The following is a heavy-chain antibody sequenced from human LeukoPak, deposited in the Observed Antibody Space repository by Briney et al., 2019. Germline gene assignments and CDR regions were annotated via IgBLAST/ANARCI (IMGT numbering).Heavy chain of an antibody. J-gene: IGHJ3*02. Sequence: GGSLRLSCAASGFTFSNYGMNWVRQAPGKGLEWVSSISNSAGNTHSADSVKGRFTISRDNSKNTLYLQMNSLRAEDTAVYYCAKDRVVVAGGDDAFDIWGQGTVVTVSS. CDR3: AKDRVVVAGGDDAFDI. CDR1: GFTFSNYG. V-gene: IGHV3-23*01. D-gene: IGHD6-19*01. CDR2: ISNSAGNT.